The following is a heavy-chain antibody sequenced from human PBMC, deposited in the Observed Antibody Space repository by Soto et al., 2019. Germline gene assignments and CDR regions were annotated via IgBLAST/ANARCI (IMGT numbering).Heavy chain of an antibody. CDR1: GGSISSSSYY. D-gene: IGHD6-6*01. CDR2: IYYSGST. V-gene: IGHV4-39*01. Sequence: SETLSLTCTVSGGSISSSSYYWGWIRQPPGKGLEWIGSIYYSGSTYYNPSLKSRVTISVDTSKNQFSLKLSSVTAADTAVYYCARPLPSGGGSSSSGYYYMDVWGKGTTVTVSS. CDR3: ARPLPSGGGSSSSGYYYMDV. J-gene: IGHJ6*03.